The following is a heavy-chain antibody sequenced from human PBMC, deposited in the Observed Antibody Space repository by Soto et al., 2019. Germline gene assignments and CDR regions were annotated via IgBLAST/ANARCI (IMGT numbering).Heavy chain of an antibody. Sequence: SETLSLTCTVSGGSISSSSYYWGWIRQPPGKWLDWIGSIYNIGIINYNSSLRSRFNMSIDTFQEQFFLYLSSVIATDTAVYYCARHVNLPLAGTGFDYWGRGTLVTVSS. CDR3: ARHVNLPLAGTGFDY. V-gene: IGHV4-39*01. J-gene: IGHJ4*02. D-gene: IGHD6-19*01. CDR2: IYNIGII. CDR1: GGSISSSSYY.